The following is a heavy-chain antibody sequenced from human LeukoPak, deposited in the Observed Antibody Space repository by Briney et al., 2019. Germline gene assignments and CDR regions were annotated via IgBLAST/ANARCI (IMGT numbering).Heavy chain of an antibody. CDR1: GYTFTSYW. Sequence: GESLQISCQGSGYTFTSYWIGWVRQMPGKGLEWMGIIYPGDSDTRYSPSFQGQVTISVDKSISTAYLQWSSLKASDTAMYYCATFRQQWLVRYFDYWGQGTLVTVSS. J-gene: IGHJ4*02. CDR3: ATFRQQWLVRYFDY. V-gene: IGHV5-51*01. CDR2: IYPGDSDT. D-gene: IGHD6-19*01.